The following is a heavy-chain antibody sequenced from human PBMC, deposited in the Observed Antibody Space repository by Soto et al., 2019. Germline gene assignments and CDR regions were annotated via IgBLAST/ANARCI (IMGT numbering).Heavy chain of an antibody. J-gene: IGHJ4*02. CDR1: GFTFSSYA. CDR2: ISGSGGST. V-gene: IGHV3-23*01. CDR3: AKVSGSGYYGDYDY. Sequence: EVPLLESGGGLVQPGGSLRLSCAASGFTFSSYAMSWVRQAPGKGLEWVSAISGSGGSTYYADSVKGRFTISRDNSKNTLYLQMNSLRAEDTAVYYCAKVSGSGYYGDYDYWGQGTLVTVSS. D-gene: IGHD3-22*01.